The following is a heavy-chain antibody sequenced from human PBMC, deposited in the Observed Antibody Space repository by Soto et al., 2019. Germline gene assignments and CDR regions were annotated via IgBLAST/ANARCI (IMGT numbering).Heavy chain of an antibody. J-gene: IGHJ6*02. CDR1: GYIFSSHC. CDR3: ARDVLGPGATYVMDV. V-gene: IGHV1-46*01. CDR2: INPGGGRT. D-gene: IGHD2-2*01. Sequence: ASVKVSCKASGYIFSSHCIYWVRQAPGQGLQWMGIINPGGGRTAYAQKFQGRVTLTRDVSTSTVYMELTSLTYDDTAVYYCARDVLGPGATYVMDVWGQGTTVTVSS.